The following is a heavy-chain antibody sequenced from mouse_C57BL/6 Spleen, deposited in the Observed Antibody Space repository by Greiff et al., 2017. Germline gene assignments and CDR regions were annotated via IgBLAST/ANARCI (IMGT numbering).Heavy chain of an antibody. Sequence: EVKLVESGGGLVQPKGSLKLSCAASGFSFNTYAMNWVRQAPGKGLEWVARIRRKSNNYATSYADSVKDGFTNTRDDAENMLYLQMNNLKTEDPAMDDCVRHHGYPICYAMGYWGQGTSVTVSS. CDR1: GFSFNTYA. J-gene: IGHJ4*01. CDR3: VRHHGYPICYAMGY. D-gene: IGHD2-2*01. CDR2: IRRKSNNYAT. V-gene: IGHV10-1*01.